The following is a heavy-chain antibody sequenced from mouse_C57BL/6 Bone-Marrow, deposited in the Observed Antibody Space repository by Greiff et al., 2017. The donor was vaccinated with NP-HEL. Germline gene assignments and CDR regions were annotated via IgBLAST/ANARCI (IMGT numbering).Heavy chain of an antibody. Sequence: QVQLQQPGAELVRPGSSVKLSCKASGYTFTSYWMDWVKQRPGQGLEWIGNIYPSDSETHYNQKFKDKATLTVVKSSSTAYMQLSSLTSEDSAVYCCARWGVNYFDYWGQGTTLTVSS. J-gene: IGHJ2*01. V-gene: IGHV1-61*01. CDR2: IYPSDSET. D-gene: IGHD2-2*01. CDR3: ARWGVNYFDY. CDR1: GYTFTSYW.